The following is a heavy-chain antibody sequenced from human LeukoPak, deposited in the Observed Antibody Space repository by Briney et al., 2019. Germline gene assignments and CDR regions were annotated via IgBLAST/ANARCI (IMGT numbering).Heavy chain of an antibody. J-gene: IGHJ4*02. D-gene: IGHD1-26*01. V-gene: IGHV3-43*02. CDR2: ISGDGGST. CDR1: GFTFDDYA. CDR3: AKDLASGSYYLGYFDY. Sequence: GGSLRLSCAASGFTFDDYAMHWVRQAPGKGLEWVSLISGDGGSTYYADSVKGRFTISRDNSKNSLYQQMNSLRTEDTALYYCAKDLASGSYYLGYFDYWGQGTLVTVSS.